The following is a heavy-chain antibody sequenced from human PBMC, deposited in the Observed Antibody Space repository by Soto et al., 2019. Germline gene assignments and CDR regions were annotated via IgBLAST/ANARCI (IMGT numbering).Heavy chain of an antibody. Sequence: SDTVSLTCTVSDGSISHSGHYWAWIRQPPGKGLEWIGSSYYSGSTYYNPSLKRRVTISVDTPKSQFSLKLSSVTAADTAVYYYARNYRSHSTSSGVVIVDWFDPWGQGTLVTVSS. CDR3: ARNYRSHSTSSGVVIVDWFDP. D-gene: IGHD3-3*01. CDR1: DGSISHSGHY. CDR2: SYYSGST. J-gene: IGHJ5*02. V-gene: IGHV4-39*01.